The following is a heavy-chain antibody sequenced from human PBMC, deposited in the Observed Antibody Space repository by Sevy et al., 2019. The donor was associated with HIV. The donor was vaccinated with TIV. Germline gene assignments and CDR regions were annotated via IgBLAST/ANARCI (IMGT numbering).Heavy chain of an antibody. CDR1: GGYISSGGYY. V-gene: IGHV4-31*03. J-gene: IGHJ6*02. D-gene: IGHD3-3*01. CDR3: ARGNYDFWSGYYSGMDV. Sequence: SETLSLTCTVSGGYISSGGYYWSWIRQHPGKGLEWIGYIYYGGSTYYNPSLKSRVTISVDTSKNQFSLKLSSVTAADTAVYYCARGNYDFWSGYYSGMDVWGQGTTVTVSS. CDR2: IYYGGST.